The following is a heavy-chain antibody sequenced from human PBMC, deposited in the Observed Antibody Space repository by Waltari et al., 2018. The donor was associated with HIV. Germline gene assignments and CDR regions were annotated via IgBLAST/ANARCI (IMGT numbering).Heavy chain of an antibody. J-gene: IGHJ4*02. CDR1: GFTFGDYV. CDR2: IRSKAYGGTT. D-gene: IGHD3-9*01. Sequence: EVQLVESGGGLVQPGRSLSLSCTASGFTFGDYVMSWFRQAPGKGLEWVSFIRSKAYGGTTEYAASVKGRFTISRDDSKSIAYLQMNSLKTEDTAVYYCLPDYDILTGYLAFDYWGQGTLVTVSS. CDR3: LPDYDILTGYLAFDY. V-gene: IGHV3-49*03.